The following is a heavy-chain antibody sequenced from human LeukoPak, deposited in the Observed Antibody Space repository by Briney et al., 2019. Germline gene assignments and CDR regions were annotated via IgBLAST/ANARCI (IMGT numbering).Heavy chain of an antibody. J-gene: IGHJ4*02. V-gene: IGHV3-23*01. Sequence: PGGSLRLSCAASGFTFRTYAMSRVRQAPGKGLEWVSGISDSGDGTYYAESVKGRFTISRDNSKNTVFLQMNSLRADDTAKYYCAKDKAPGGWHTPSDFWGQGTLVTVSS. D-gene: IGHD6-19*01. CDR2: ISDSGDGT. CDR1: GFTFRTYA. CDR3: AKDKAPGGWHTPSDF.